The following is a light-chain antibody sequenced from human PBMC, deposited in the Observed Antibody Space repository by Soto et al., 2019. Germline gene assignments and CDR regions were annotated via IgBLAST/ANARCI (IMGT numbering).Light chain of an antibody. CDR2: DVV. J-gene: IGLJ1*01. CDR3: TSCATVTTLYV. CDR1: SSDVGRFNY. V-gene: IGLV2-14*03. Sequence: SALTQPASVYASPGQSITISCTGTSSDVGRFNYVSWYQQYPGKAPKLIIYDVVKRPSGISNRFSGSKSGNTASLTISGLQAEDEADYYCTSCATVTTLYVFGTGTKVTVL.